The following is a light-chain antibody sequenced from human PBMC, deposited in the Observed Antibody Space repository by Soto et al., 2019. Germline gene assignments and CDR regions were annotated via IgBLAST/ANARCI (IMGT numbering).Light chain of an antibody. CDR2: SNN. CDR3: AAWDDSLNVLV. J-gene: IGLJ2*01. V-gene: IGLV1-44*01. CDR1: SSNIGSKS. Sequence: QSVLTQPPSVSGTPGQRVNMSCSGSSSNIGSKSVSWYQHLPQTAPQLLIYSNNQRPSGVPGRFSGSKSGTSASLAISGLQSDDETQYYCAAWDDSLNVLVFGGGTKVTVL.